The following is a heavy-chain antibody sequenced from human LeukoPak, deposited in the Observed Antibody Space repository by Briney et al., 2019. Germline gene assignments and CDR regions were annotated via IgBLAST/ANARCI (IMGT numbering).Heavy chain of an antibody. CDR2: ISGDGAST. D-gene: IGHD2-15*01. CDR1: GFTLDDYA. J-gene: IGHJ4*02. V-gene: IGHV3-43*02. Sequence: PGGSLRLACAASGFTLDDYAIHWVRHAPGKGLECVSLISGDGASTYYAHSVKGRFTIYRDNSKNSLYLQMNSLRNEDTALYYCAKDINRYCSGGSCYSQFDYWGQGTLVTVSS. CDR3: AKDINRYCSGGSCYSQFDY.